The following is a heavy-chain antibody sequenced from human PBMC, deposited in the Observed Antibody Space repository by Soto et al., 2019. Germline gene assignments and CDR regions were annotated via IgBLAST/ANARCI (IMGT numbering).Heavy chain of an antibody. D-gene: IGHD2-2*01. CDR2: INHSGST. J-gene: IGHJ4*02. V-gene: IGHV4-34*01. CDR1: GGSFSGYY. CDR3: ARATPGPAAADFDY. Sequence: QVQLQQWGAGLLKPSETLSLTCAVYGGSFSGYYWSWIRQPPGKGLEWIGEINHSGSTNYTPSLKSRVTISVDTSKNQCSLKLSSVTAADTAVYYCARATPGPAAADFDYWGQGTLVTVSS.